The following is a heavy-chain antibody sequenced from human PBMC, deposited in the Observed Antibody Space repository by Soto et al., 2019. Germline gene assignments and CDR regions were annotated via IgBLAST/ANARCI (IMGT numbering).Heavy chain of an antibody. CDR2: ISWNSGSI. V-gene: IGHV3-9*01. CDR1: GFTFDDYA. J-gene: IGHJ6*03. CDR3: AKEGGGSACDYYYYYMDV. Sequence: GGSLRLSCAASGFTFDDYAMHWVRQAPGKGLEWVSGISWNSGSIGYADSVKGRFTISRDNAKNSLYLQMNSLRAEDTALYYCAKEGGGSACDYYYYYMDVWGKGTTVTVSS. D-gene: IGHD2-15*01.